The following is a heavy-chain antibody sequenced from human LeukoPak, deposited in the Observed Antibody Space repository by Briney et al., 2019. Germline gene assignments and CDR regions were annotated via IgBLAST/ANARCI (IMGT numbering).Heavy chain of an antibody. CDR3: TRVTAIIYVKTYFDY. D-gene: IGHD2-21*02. CDR1: GFTFTSYW. Sequence: GGSLRLSCAASGFTFTSYWMTWVRQAPGKGLEWVANIKQDGSEKYYVDSVKGRFTISRDSAKNSLYLQMNSLRAEDTAVYYCTRVTAIIYVKTYFDYWGQGTLATVSS. J-gene: IGHJ4*02. CDR2: IKQDGSEK. V-gene: IGHV3-7*01.